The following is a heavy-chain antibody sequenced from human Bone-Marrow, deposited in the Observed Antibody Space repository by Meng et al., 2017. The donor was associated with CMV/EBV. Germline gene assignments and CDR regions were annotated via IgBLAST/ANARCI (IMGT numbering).Heavy chain of an antibody. CDR1: GFTFRDYA. J-gene: IGHJ4*02. V-gene: IGHV3-49*04. CDR3: GMDFWTGHPDF. CDR2: IRSKVYGGTT. Sequence: GESLKISCAGSGFTFRDYAMSWVRQAPGKGLEWVGFIRSKVYGGTTEYAASVKGRFPISRDDSKSTAYLEMNSLKTEDTAVYYCGMDFWTGHPDFWGQGTLVTVPS. D-gene: IGHD3/OR15-3a*01.